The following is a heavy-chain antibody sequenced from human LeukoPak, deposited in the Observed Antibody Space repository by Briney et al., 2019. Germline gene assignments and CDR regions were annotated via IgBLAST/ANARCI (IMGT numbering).Heavy chain of an antibody. D-gene: IGHD3-16*01. J-gene: IGHJ4*02. CDR1: GFIVSSSY. CDR2: IYSDGRT. Sequence: PGGSLRLSCAASGFIVSSSYMGWVRQAPGKGLEWVSYIYSDGRTFYADSVKGRFTTSRDSSKNRLYFQMNSLRAEDTAVYYCARAFDHHFDYWGQGTLVTVSS. V-gene: IGHV3-53*01. CDR3: ARAFDHHFDY.